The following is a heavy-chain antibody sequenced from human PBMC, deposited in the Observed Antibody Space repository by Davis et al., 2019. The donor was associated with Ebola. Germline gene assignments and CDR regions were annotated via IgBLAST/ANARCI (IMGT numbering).Heavy chain of an antibody. V-gene: IGHV4-39*01. CDR2: IYYSGST. CDR1: GGSISSSSYY. CDR3: AISSSSEYYYYYGMDV. Sequence: SETLSLTCTVSGGSISSSSYYWGWIRQPPGKGLEWIGSIYYSGSTYYNPSLKSRVTISVEPSKNQFSLKLSSVTAADTAVYYCAISSSSEYYYYYGMDVWGQGTTVTVSS. J-gene: IGHJ6*02. D-gene: IGHD6-6*01.